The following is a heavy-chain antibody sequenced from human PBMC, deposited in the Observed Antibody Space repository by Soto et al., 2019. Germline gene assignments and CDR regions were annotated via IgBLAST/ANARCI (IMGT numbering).Heavy chain of an antibody. J-gene: IGHJ4*02. Sequence: PSETLSLSCAVSSGSISSSNWWSWVRQPPGKGLEWIGEIYHSGSTNYNPSLKSRVTISVDKSKNQFSLKLSSVTAADTAVYYCARGLRVRNEGFNGYYFDYWAQRTLVTVSS. CDR2: IYHSGST. V-gene: IGHV4-4*02. D-gene: IGHD1-1*01. CDR1: SGSISSSNW. CDR3: ARGLRVRNEGFNGYYFDY.